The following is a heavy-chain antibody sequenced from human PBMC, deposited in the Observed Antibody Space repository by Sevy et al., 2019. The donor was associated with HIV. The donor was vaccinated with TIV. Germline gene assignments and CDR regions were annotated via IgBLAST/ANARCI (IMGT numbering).Heavy chain of an antibody. J-gene: IGHJ4*02. V-gene: IGHV3-23*01. CDR1: GFTFSSYA. CDR2: ISGSGGST. CDR3: ASTTGVVAARRGGIYFDY. Sequence: GGSLRLSCAASGFTFSSYAMSWVRQAPGKGLEWVSAISGSGGSTYYADSVKGRFTISRDNSKNTLYLQMNSLRAEDTAVYYCASTTGVVAARRGGIYFDYWGQGTLVTVSS. D-gene: IGHD6-6*01.